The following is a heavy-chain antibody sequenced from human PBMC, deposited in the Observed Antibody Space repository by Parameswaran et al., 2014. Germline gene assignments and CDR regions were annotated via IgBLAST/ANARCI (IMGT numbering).Heavy chain of an antibody. CDR3: ARARVLYGMDV. J-gene: IGHJ6*02. D-gene: IGHD2-8*02. CDR2: INHSGST. V-gene: IGHV4-34*01. CDR1: GGSFSGYY. Sequence: GSLRLSCAVYGGSFSGYYWSWIRQPPGKGLEWIGEINHSGSTNYNPSLKSRVTISVDTSKNQFSLKLSSVTAADTAVYYCARARVLYGMDVWGQGTAVTVSS.